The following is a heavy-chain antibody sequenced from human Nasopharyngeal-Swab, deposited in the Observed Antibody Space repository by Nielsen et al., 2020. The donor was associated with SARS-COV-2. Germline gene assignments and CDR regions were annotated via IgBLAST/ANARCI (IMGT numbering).Heavy chain of an antibody. Sequence: SETLSLTCTVSGGSISSGGYCWSWIRQHPGKGLEWIGYIYYSGSTYYNPSLKSRVTISVDTSKNQFSLKLSSVTAADTAVYYCARVEGYYYGSGSYFEPLLFDYWGQGTLVTVSS. V-gene: IGHV4-31*03. CDR1: GGSISSGGYC. CDR2: IYYSGST. D-gene: IGHD3-10*01. CDR3: ARVEGYYYGSGSYFEPLLFDY. J-gene: IGHJ4*02.